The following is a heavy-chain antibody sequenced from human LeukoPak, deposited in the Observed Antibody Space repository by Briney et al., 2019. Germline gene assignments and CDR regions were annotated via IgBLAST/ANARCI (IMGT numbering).Heavy chain of an antibody. CDR1: GFTFSSYS. CDR3: ARDSPSIVGATSHFDY. CDR2: ISSSSSYI. V-gene: IGHV3-21*01. D-gene: IGHD1-26*01. J-gene: IGHJ4*02. Sequence: GGSLRLSCAASGFTFSSYSMNWVRQAPGKGLEWVSSISSSSSYIYYADSVKGRFTISRDNAKNSLYLQMNSLRAEDTAVYYCARDSPSIVGATSHFDYWGQGTLVTVSS.